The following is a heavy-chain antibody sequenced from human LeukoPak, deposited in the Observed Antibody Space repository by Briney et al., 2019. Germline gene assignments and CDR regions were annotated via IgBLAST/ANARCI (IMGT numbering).Heavy chain of an antibody. CDR3: ARDPGDSYGNYFDY. CDR1: GGSISTDKW. V-gene: IGHV4-4*02. J-gene: IGHJ4*02. D-gene: IGHD5-18*01. Sequence: PSETLSLTCVVSGGSISTDKWWSWVRQSPGRGLEWLGEIYHSGSTNYNPSLKSRVTISVNKSKNQFSLKLSSVTAADTAVYYCARDPGDSYGNYFDYWGQGTLVTVSS. CDR2: IYHSGST.